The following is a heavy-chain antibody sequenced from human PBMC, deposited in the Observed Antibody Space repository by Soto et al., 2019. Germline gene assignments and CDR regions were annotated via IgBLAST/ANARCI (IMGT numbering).Heavy chain of an antibody. CDR3: ARQLKGAAAGTPSYYYYGMDV. CDR2: IYPGDSDT. CDR1: GYSFTSYW. J-gene: IGHJ6*02. V-gene: IGHV5-51*01. Sequence: GESLKISCKGSGYSFTSYWIGWVRQMPGKGLEWMGIIYPGDSDTRYSPSFQGQVTISADKSISTAYLQWSSLKASDTAMYYCARQLKGAAAGTPSYYYYGMDVWGQGTTVTVSS. D-gene: IGHD6-13*01.